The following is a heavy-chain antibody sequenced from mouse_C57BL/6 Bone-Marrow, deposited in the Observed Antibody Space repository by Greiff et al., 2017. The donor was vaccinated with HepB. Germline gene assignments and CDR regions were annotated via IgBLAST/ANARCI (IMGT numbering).Heavy chain of an antibody. V-gene: IGHV1-26*01. J-gene: IGHJ1*03. CDR1: GYTFTDYY. D-gene: IGHD1-1*01. Sequence: VQLQQSGPELVKPGASVKISCKASGYTFTDYYMNWVKQSHGKSLEWIGDINPNNGGTSYNQKFKGKATLTVDKSSSTAYMELRSLTSEDSAVYYCARSGKIYRYYYGGGYFDVWGTGTTVTVSS. CDR3: ARSGKIYRYYYGGGYFDV. CDR2: INPNNGGT.